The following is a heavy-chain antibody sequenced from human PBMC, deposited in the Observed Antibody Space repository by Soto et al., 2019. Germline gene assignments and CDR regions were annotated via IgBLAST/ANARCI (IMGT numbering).Heavy chain of an antibody. V-gene: IGHV1-18*01. D-gene: IGHD6-6*01. Sequence: QVPLVQSGAEVKKPGASEKVSCKASGYTFTNYGINWVRQAPGQGLEWLGWVSAYNGERRYAQRVQARVIMTTDTSTTTAYMELRSLRSDETAVYYCSRGTSIRASGDYWGQGTLVTVSS. CDR3: SRGTSIRASGDY. CDR1: GYTFTNYG. J-gene: IGHJ4*01. CDR2: VSAYNGER.